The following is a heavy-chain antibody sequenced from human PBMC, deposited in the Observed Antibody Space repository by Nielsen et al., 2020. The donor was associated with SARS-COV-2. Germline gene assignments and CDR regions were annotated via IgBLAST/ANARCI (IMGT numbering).Heavy chain of an antibody. CDR1: GGSISSSNW. V-gene: IGHV4-4*02. CDR2: IYHSGST. Sequence: SETLSLTCAVSGGSISSSNWWSWVRQPPGKGLEWIGEIYHSGSTNYNPSLKSRVTISVDTSKNQFSLKLSSVTAADTAVYYCARLGDGYINYGMDVWGQGTTVTVSS. CDR3: ARLGDGYINYGMDV. J-gene: IGHJ6*02. D-gene: IGHD5-24*01.